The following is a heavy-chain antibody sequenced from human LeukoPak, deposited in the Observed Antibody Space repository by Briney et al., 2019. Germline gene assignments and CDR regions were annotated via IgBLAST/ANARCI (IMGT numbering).Heavy chain of an antibody. Sequence: GASVKVSCKASGYTFTSYDINWVRQATGQGLEWMGWMNPNSGNTGYAQKFQGRVTMTRNTSISTAYMELSSLRSDDTAVYYCARAGVVVPAAIFEYYYGMDVWGQGTTVTVSS. V-gene: IGHV1-8*01. J-gene: IGHJ6*02. D-gene: IGHD2-2*02. CDR1: GYTFTSYD. CDR3: ARAGVVVPAAIFEYYYGMDV. CDR2: MNPNSGNT.